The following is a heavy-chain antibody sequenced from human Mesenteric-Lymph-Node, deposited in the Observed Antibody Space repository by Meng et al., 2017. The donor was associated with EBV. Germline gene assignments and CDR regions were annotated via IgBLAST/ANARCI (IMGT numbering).Heavy chain of an antibody. V-gene: IGHV6-1*01. CDR2: TYCRSKWYN. Sequence: QVQLQQSGPGMVKPSQTLSFPCVISGDSVSSSSAAWTWIRQSPSRGLEWLGRTYCRSKWYNDYAVFVKSRITINPDTSKNQFSLQLNSVTPEDTAVYYCARGATSVFDLWGRGTLVTVSS. CDR3: ARGATSVFDL. CDR1: GDSVSSSSAA. J-gene: IGHJ2*01.